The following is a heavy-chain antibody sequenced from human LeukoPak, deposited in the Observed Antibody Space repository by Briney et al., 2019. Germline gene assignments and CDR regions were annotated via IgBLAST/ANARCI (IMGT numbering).Heavy chain of an antibody. CDR1: GGSFSSSSYY. CDR3: ARGLSYGF. Sequence: PSETLSLTCAVYGGSFSSSSYYWGWIRQPPGKGLEWIGSIYYSGSTNYNPSLKSRVTISVDTSKNQFSLKLSSVTAADTAVYYCARGLSYGFWGQGTLVTVSS. D-gene: IGHD5-18*01. J-gene: IGHJ4*02. V-gene: IGHV4-39*07. CDR2: IYYSGST.